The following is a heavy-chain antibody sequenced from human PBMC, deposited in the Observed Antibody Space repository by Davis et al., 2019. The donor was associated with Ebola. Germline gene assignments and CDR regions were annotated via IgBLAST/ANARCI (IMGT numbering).Heavy chain of an antibody. Sequence: PGGSLRLSCVVSGISLKTCAMSWVRQAPGKGLVWVSRINSDGRTTTYADSVRGRFTISRDNAKNTLYLQMNSLRAEDTALYYCTTLSGPFDSWGLGTLVTVSS. CDR3: TTLSGPFDS. D-gene: IGHD1-26*01. CDR1: GISLKTCA. V-gene: IGHV3-74*01. CDR2: INSDGRTT. J-gene: IGHJ4*02.